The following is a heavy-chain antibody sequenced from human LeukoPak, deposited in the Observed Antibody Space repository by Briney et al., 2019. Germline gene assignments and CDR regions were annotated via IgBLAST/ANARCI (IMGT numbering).Heavy chain of an antibody. CDR1: GGSFSGYY. Sequence: DPSETLSLTCAVYGGSFSGYYWSWIRQPPGKGLEWIGEINHSGSTNYNPSLKSRVTISVDTSKNQFSLKLSSVTAADTAVYYCARRTYYDFWSGYSKSEFDYWGQGTLVTVSS. CDR3: ARRTYYDFWSGYSKSEFDY. CDR2: INHSGST. V-gene: IGHV4-34*01. J-gene: IGHJ4*02. D-gene: IGHD3-3*01.